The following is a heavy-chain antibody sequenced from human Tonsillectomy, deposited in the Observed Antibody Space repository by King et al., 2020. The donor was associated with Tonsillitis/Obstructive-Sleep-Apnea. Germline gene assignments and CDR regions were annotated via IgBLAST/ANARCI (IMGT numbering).Heavy chain of an antibody. D-gene: IGHD3-3*01. V-gene: IGHV3-7*04. CDR2: IKQDGIEK. Sequence: VQLVESGGGLVQPGGSLRLSCAASGFTFSSYWMSWVRQAPGKGLEWLANIKQDGIEKYYVDSGKGRFTISRDNAKNSLYLQMNRLRAEDTAVYYCARDGRYDFWSGYKDVWGKGTTVTVSS. J-gene: IGHJ6*04. CDR1: GFTFSSYW. CDR3: ARDGRYDFWSGYKDV.